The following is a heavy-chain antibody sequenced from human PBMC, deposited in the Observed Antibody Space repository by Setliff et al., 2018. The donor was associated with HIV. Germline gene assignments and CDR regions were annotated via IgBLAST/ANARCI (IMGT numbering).Heavy chain of an antibody. CDR1: GFSFADYN. D-gene: IGHD1-26*01. CDR3: VRVGNYWYFDL. J-gene: IGHJ2*01. CDR2: ISSTSSTV. V-gene: IGHV3-48*01. Sequence: GGSLRLSCAASGFSFADYNMNWVRQAPGKGLEWVSHISSTSSTVYYADSVTGRFTITRDNANNSLDLQMNSLRVEDTAVYYCVRVGNYWYFDLWGRGTLVTVS.